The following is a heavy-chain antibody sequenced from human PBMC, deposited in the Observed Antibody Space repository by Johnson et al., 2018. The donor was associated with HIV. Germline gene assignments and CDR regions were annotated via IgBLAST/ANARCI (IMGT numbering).Heavy chain of an antibody. D-gene: IGHD6-13*01. Sequence: VQLVESGGGVVQPGRSLRLSCAASGFTFSSYAMHWVRQAPGKGLEYVSAISSNGGSTYYANSVKGRFTISRDNSKNTLYLQMNSLRAGDTAVYYCARDSAAAPSGAFDIWGQGTMVTVSS. V-gene: IGHV3-64*01. CDR1: GFTFSSYA. CDR3: ARDSAAAPSGAFDI. J-gene: IGHJ3*02. CDR2: ISSNGGST.